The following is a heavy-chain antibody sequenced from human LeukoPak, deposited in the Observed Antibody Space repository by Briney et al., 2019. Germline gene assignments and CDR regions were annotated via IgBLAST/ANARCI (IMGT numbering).Heavy chain of an antibody. J-gene: IGHJ4*02. CDR3: ARDGASSWFSYYFDY. CDR1: GFTFSSYA. CDR2: ISYDGSNK. V-gene: IGHV3-30*04. D-gene: IGHD6-13*01. Sequence: GGSLRLSCAASGFTFSSYAMHWVRQAPGKGLEWVAVISYDGSNKYYADSVKGQFTISRDNSKNTLYLQMNSLRAEDTAVYYCARDGASSWFSYYFDYWGQGTLVTVSS.